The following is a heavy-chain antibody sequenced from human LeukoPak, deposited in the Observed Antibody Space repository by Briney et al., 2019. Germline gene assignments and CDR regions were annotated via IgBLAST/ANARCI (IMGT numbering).Heavy chain of an antibody. CDR1: GGSISSYY. V-gene: IGHV4-59*01. Sequence: SETLSLTCTVSGGSISSYYWSWIRQPPGKGLEWIRYIYYSGSTNYNPSLKSRVTISVDTSKNQFSLKLSSVTAADTAVYYCARAPVKYSSGWIFDYWGQGTLVTVSS. CDR2: IYYSGST. CDR3: ARAPVKYSSGWIFDY. J-gene: IGHJ4*02. D-gene: IGHD6-19*01.